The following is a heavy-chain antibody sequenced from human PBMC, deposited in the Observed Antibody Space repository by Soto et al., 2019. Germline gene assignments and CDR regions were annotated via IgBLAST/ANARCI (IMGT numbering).Heavy chain of an antibody. V-gene: IGHV3-23*04. Sequence: EVQLVESGGGLVQPGGSLRLSCAASGFTFSSYAMSWVRQAPGKGLEWVSAISGSGGSTDYADSVKGRFTISRDNSKNTLYLQMNSLSAEDTAVYYCAKGRGYCSSTSCYVGSDYWGQGTLFTVSS. CDR3: AKGRGYCSSTSCYVGSDY. CDR1: GFTFSSYA. D-gene: IGHD2-2*01. J-gene: IGHJ4*02. CDR2: ISGSGGST.